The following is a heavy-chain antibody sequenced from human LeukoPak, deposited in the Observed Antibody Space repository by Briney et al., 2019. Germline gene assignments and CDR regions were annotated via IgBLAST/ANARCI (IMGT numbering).Heavy chain of an antibody. CDR3: ARDGYAGPSSGTMMNWFDP. V-gene: IGHV1-18*01. CDR1: GYTFTSYG. D-gene: IGHD3-22*01. J-gene: IGHJ5*02. Sequence: ASVKVSCKASGYTFTSYGISWVRQAPGQRLEWMGWISAYNGNTNYAQKLQGRVTMTTDTSTSTAYMELRSLRSDDTAVYYCARDGYAGPSSGTMMNWFDPWGQGTLVTVSS. CDR2: ISAYNGNT.